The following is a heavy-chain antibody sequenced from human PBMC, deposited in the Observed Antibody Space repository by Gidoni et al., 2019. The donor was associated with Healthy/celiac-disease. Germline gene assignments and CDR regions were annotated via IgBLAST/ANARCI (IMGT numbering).Heavy chain of an antibody. D-gene: IGHD6-6*01. CDR3: ARDPGLAARNYFDY. V-gene: IGHV3-33*01. CDR1: GFTFSSYG. Sequence: QVQLVESGGGVVQPGRSLRLSCAASGFTFSSYGMHWVRQAPGKGLEWVAVIWYDGSNKYYADSVKGRFTISRDNSKNTLYLQMNSLRAEDTAVYYCARDPGLAARNYFDYWGQGTLVTVSS. CDR2: IWYDGSNK. J-gene: IGHJ4*02.